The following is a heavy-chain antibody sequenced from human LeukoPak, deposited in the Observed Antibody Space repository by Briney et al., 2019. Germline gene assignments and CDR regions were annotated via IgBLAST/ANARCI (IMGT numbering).Heavy chain of an antibody. J-gene: IGHJ4*02. V-gene: IGHV3-23*01. D-gene: IGHD3-22*01. CDR3: ARDYYDGIGYYYEDY. Sequence: QTVGSLRLSCAASGFTFSSYGMSWVRQAPGKGLEWVSAISTSGGSTYYADSVKGRFTISRDNSKNTLSLQMNSLRAEDTAVYYCARDYYDGIGYYYEDYWGQGTLVTVSS. CDR1: GFTFSSYG. CDR2: ISTSGGST.